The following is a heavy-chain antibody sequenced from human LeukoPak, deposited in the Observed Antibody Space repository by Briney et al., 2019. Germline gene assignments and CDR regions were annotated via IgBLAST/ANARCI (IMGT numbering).Heavy chain of an antibody. J-gene: IGHJ6*03. V-gene: IGHV3-53*01. CDR1: GFTVSSNY. CDR3: ASGSGSYRTPYYYMDV. D-gene: IGHD3-10*01. CDR2: IYSGGST. Sequence: GGSLRLSCAASGFTVSSNYMSWVRQAPGKGLEWVSVIYSGGSTYYADSVKGRFTISRDNSKNTLYPQMNSLRAEDTAVYYCASGSGSYRTPYYYMDVWGTGTTVTVSS.